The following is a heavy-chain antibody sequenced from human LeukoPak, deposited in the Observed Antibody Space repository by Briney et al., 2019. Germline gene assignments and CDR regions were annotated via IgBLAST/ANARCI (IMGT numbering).Heavy chain of an antibody. CDR3: ASGATTLFDY. V-gene: IGHV3-21*01. CDR1: GFTFSSYS. Sequence: GGSLRLSCAASGFTFSSYSMNWVRQAPGKGLEWVSSISSSSSYIYYADSMKGRFTISRDNAKNSLYLQMNSLRAEDTAVYYCASGATTLFDYWGQGTLVTVSS. CDR2: ISSSSSYI. D-gene: IGHD1-26*01. J-gene: IGHJ4*02.